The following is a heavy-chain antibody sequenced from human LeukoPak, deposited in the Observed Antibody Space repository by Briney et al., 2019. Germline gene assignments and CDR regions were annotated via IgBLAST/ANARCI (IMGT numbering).Heavy chain of an antibody. CDR2: INQDGSEK. V-gene: IGHV3-7*01. D-gene: IGHD2-15*01. Sequence: GGSLRLSCAASGFTFSNYWMSWVRQAPGKGLEWVANINQDGSEKYFVDSVKGRFTISRDNAKNSLYLQMNSLRAEDTAVYYCARSRLPPYCTGGSCHSNYFDSWGQGTLVTVSS. CDR1: GFTFSNYW. J-gene: IGHJ4*02. CDR3: ARSRLPPYCTGGSCHSNYFDS.